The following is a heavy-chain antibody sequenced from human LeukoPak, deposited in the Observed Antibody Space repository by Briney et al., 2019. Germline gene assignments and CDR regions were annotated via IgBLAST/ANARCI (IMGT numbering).Heavy chain of an antibody. CDR2: ISSSSSYI. CDR1: GFTFSSYS. D-gene: IGHD3-10*01. J-gene: IGHJ4*02. V-gene: IGHV3-21*01. CDR3: ARSGSGSYYNGY. Sequence: GGSLRLSCAASGFTFSSYSMNWVRQAPGEGLEWVSSISSSSSYIYYADSVKGRFTISRDNAKNSLYLQMNSLRAEDTAVCYCARSGSGSYYNGYWGQGTLVTVSS.